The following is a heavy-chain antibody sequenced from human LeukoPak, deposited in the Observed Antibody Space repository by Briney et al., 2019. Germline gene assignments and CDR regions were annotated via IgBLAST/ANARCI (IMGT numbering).Heavy chain of an antibody. J-gene: IGHJ6*03. CDR1: GFTFSSYA. V-gene: IGHV3-64*01. Sequence: QSGGSLRLSCAASGFTFSSYAMHWVRQAPGKGLEYVSAISSNGGSTYYANSVKGRFTISRDNSKNTLYLQMGSLRAEDMAVYYCARDGGITIFGVVHLGYYMDVWGKGTTVTVSS. CDR2: ISSNGGST. CDR3: ARDGGITIFGVVHLGYYMDV. D-gene: IGHD3-3*01.